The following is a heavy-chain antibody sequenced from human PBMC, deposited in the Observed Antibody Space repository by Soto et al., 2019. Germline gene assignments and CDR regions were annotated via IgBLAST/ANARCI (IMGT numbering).Heavy chain of an antibody. D-gene: IGHD5-18*01. CDR1: GGSFSGYY. CDR3: ARGVGYSYGRYYFDY. V-gene: IGHV4-34*01. CDR2: INHSGST. J-gene: IGHJ4*02. Sequence: KTSETLSLTCAVYGGSFSGYYWSWIRQPPGKGLEWIGEINHSGSTNYNPSLKSRVTISVDTSKNQFSLKLSSVTAADTAVYYCARGVGYSYGRYYFDYWGQGTLVTVSS.